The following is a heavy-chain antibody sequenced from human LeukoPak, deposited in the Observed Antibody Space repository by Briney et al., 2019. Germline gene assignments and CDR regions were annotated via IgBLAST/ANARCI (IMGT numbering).Heavy chain of an antibody. Sequence: GEALKISCKGSGYSFSNYWIGWVREMRGKGLEGMGVIYPGESQTRYSPSFQGQVTISVDKSISTASLQWSSLKAPDTAIYYCARHRIPAPGSSGYYGMDVWGQGTTVTVSS. J-gene: IGHJ6*02. CDR1: GYSFSNYW. V-gene: IGHV5-51*01. D-gene: IGHD6-13*01. CDR3: ARHRIPAPGSSGYYGMDV. CDR2: IYPGESQT.